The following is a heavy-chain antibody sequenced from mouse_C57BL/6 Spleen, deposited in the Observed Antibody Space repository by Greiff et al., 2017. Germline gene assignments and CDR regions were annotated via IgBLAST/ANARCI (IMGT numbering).Heavy chain of an antibody. CDR3: ARSAYYYGSGAMDY. D-gene: IGHD1-1*01. Sequence: QVQLQQPGAELVKPGASVKLSCKASGYTFTSYWMHWVKQRPGRGLEWIGRIDPNSGGTTYNEKFKSKATLTVDKPSSTAYMQLSSLTSEVSAVDYCARSAYYYGSGAMDYWGQGTSVTVSS. J-gene: IGHJ4*01. CDR1: GYTFTSYW. CDR2: IDPNSGGT. V-gene: IGHV1-72*01.